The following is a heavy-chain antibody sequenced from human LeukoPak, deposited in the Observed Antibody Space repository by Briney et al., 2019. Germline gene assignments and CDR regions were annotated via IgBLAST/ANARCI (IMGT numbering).Heavy chain of an antibody. CDR1: GYTFRGYD. CDR3: ALALYYYNSSGYYPFDY. D-gene: IGHD3-22*01. Sequence: ASVKVTCKASGYTFRGYDINWVRQATGQELEWMGWMNPNSGNTGYAQKFQGRVTMTRSNSISTAYMELSSLRSEDTAVYYCALALYYYNSSGYYPFDYWGQGTLVTVSS. CDR2: MNPNSGNT. J-gene: IGHJ4*02. V-gene: IGHV1-8*01.